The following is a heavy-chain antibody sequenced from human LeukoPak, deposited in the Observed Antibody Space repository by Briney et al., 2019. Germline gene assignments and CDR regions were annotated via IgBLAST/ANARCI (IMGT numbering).Heavy chain of an antibody. D-gene: IGHD5-18*01. J-gene: IGHJ5*02. CDR2: ISNGNT. CDR1: GGSIITYY. Sequence: SETLSLTCSVSGGSIITYYWNWIRQTPGKGLEWLGHISNGNTDYNPSLKSRVTISVDTSKNQFSLKLTSVTAADTAVYYCARDKAHSYGRYFDPWGQGALVTGSS. V-gene: IGHV4-59*01. CDR3: ARDKAHSYGRYFDP.